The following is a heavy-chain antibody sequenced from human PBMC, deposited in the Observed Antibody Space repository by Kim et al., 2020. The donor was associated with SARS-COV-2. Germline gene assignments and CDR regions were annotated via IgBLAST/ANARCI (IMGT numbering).Heavy chain of an antibody. Sequence: GGSLRLSCAASGFTFSAYGLHWVRQAPGKGLEWVSVISYDGSNKYYADSVKGRFTISRDNSNNTLYLQMNSLRVEDTAVYYCARDPGYSSGWYRGDYFDFWGQGTLVTVAS. CDR3: ARDPGYSSGWYRGDYFDF. J-gene: IGHJ4*02. CDR1: GFTFSAYG. D-gene: IGHD6-19*01. V-gene: IGHV3-33*05. CDR2: ISYDGSNK.